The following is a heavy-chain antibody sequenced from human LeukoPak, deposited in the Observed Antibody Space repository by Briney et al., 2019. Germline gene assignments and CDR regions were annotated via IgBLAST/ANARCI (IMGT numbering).Heavy chain of an antibody. CDR3: ARAGRITMVRGVYNWFDP. V-gene: IGHV4-34*01. Sequence: SETLSLTCAVYGGSSSGYYWSWIRQPPGKGLEWIGEINHSGSTNYNPSLKSRVTISVDTSKNQFSLKLSSVTAADTAVYYCARAGRITMVRGVYNWFDPWGQGTLVTVSS. CDR1: GGSSSGYY. CDR2: INHSGST. J-gene: IGHJ5*02. D-gene: IGHD3-10*01.